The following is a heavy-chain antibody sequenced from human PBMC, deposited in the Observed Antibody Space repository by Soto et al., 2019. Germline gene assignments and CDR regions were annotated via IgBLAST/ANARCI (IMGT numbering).Heavy chain of an antibody. D-gene: IGHD4-17*01. CDR2: INHSGST. J-gene: IGHJ6*03. V-gene: IGHV4-34*01. CDR3: ARRRYTVTLNYYYYYMDV. Sequence: SETLSLTCAVYGGSFSGYYWSWIRQPPGKGLEWIGEINHSGSTNYNPSLKSRVTISVDTSKNQFSLKLSSVTAADTAVYYCARRRYTVTLNYYYYYMDVWGKGTTVTVSS. CDR1: GGSFSGYY.